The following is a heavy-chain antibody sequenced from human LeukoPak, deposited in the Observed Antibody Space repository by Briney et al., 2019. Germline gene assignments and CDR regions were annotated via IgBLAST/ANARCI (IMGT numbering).Heavy chain of an antibody. CDR1: GYTFTIYG. J-gene: IGHJ4*02. V-gene: IGHV1-18*01. Sequence: ASVKVSCKASGYTFTIYGISWVRQAPGQGLEWMGWISAYNGNTNYAQKLQGRVTMNTDTSTSTAYMELRSLRSDDTAVYYCARASSIAVAADYWGQGTLVTVSS. CDR3: ARASSIAVAADY. D-gene: IGHD6-19*01. CDR2: ISAYNGNT.